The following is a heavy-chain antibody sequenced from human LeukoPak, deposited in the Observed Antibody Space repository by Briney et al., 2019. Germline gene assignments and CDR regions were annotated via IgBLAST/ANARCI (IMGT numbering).Heavy chain of an antibody. CDR2: IYYSGST. Sequence: SEALSLTCTVSGGSISSGGYYWSWIRQHPGKGLEWIGYIYYSGSTYYNPSLKSRVTISVDTSKNQFSLKLSSVTAADTAVYYCARGHYLMFDPWGQGTLVTVSS. J-gene: IGHJ5*02. CDR1: GGSISSGGYY. V-gene: IGHV4-31*03. D-gene: IGHD3-10*01. CDR3: ARGHYLMFDP.